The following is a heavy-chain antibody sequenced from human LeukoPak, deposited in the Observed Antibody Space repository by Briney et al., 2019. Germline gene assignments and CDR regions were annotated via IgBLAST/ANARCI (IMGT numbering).Heavy chain of an antibody. V-gene: IGHV1-69*08. CDR3: ARVNLHGSKYNWFDP. J-gene: IGHJ5*02. CDR1: GGTFNTHI. CDR2: ITPIIGTT. Sequence: SVKVSCRSSGGTFNTHIFNWVRQAPGQGLEWMGRITPIIGTTKYAQRFQARVTITADRSTSTAYLELSGLTYDDTAVYYCARVNLHGSKYNWFDPWGQGTHVSVSS. D-gene: IGHD1-26*01.